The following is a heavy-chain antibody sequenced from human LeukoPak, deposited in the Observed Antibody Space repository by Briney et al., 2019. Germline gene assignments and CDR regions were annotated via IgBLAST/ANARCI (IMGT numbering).Heavy chain of an antibody. CDR2: INSDGSST. D-gene: IGHD3-16*02. Sequence: GSLRLSCAASGFTFSSYWMHWVRQAPGKGLVWVSRINSDGSSTSHADSVKGRFTISRDNAKNTLYLQMNSLRAEDTAVYYCARDHRDYYYGMDVWGQGTTVTVSS. V-gene: IGHV3-74*01. CDR3: ARDHRDYYYGMDV. CDR1: GFTFSSYW. J-gene: IGHJ6*02.